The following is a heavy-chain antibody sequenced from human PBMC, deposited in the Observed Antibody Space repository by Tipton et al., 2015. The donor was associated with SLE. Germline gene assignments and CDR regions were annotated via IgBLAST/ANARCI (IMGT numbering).Heavy chain of an antibody. V-gene: IGHV4-4*09. D-gene: IGHD5-12*01. Sequence: TLSLTCTVSGGSISSYYWSWIRQPPGKGLEWIGYIYTSGSTNYNPSLKSRVTISVDTSKNQFSLKLSSVSAADTAVYYCARGLGPDAFDIWGQGTMVTVSS. CDR1: GGSISSYY. CDR2: IYTSGST. J-gene: IGHJ3*02. CDR3: ARGLGPDAFDI.